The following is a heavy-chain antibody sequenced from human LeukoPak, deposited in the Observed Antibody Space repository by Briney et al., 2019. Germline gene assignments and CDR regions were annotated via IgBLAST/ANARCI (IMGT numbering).Heavy chain of an antibody. CDR2: IYYSGST. Sequence: PSETLSLTCTVSVGSISSSSYYWGWIRQPPGKGLEWIGSIYYSGSTYYNPSLKSRVTISVDTSKNQFSLKLSSVTAADTAVYYCAREGIAARLLGYWGQGTLVTVSS. V-gene: IGHV4-39*07. CDR1: VGSISSSSYY. D-gene: IGHD6-6*01. CDR3: AREGIAARLLGY. J-gene: IGHJ4*02.